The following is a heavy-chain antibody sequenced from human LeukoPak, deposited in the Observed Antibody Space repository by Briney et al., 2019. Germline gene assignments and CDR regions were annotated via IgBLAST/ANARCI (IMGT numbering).Heavy chain of an antibody. CDR3: ARPTSGNDYSIHFDY. J-gene: IGHJ4*02. Sequence: SVKVSCKASGGTFSSYAISWVRQAPGQGLEWMGGIIPIFGTANYAQKFQGRVTITADESTSTAYMELSSLRSEDTAVYYCARPTSGNDYSIHFDYWGQGTLVTISS. V-gene: IGHV1-69*01. CDR1: GGTFSSYA. D-gene: IGHD4-11*01. CDR2: IIPIFGTA.